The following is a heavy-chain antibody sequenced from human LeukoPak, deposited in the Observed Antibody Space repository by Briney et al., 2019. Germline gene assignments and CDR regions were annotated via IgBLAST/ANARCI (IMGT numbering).Heavy chain of an antibody. V-gene: IGHV1-69*04. CDR3: ARDLAFDI. Sequence: SVKVSCKASGGTFSSYAISWVRQAPGQGLEWMGRIIPIPGIANYAQKFQGRVTITADKSTSTAYMELSSLRSEDTAVYYCARDLAFDIWGQGTMVTVSS. CDR2: IIPIPGIA. J-gene: IGHJ3*02. CDR1: GGTFSSYA.